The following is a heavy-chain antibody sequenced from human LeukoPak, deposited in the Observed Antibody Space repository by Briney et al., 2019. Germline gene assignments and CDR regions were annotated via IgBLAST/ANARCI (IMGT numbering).Heavy chain of an antibody. CDR1: GFTFSDYY. J-gene: IGHJ4*02. D-gene: IGHD1-7*01. CDR3: AKTRLQGSGTTREFDS. CDR2: LSGDGHTI. V-gene: IGHV3-11*04. Sequence: PGGSLRLSCTPSGFTFSDYYMAWIRQAPGTGLEWLSYLSGDGHTIYYADSVRGRFTISRDNAKNSLYLQMNSLTAEDTAVYYCAKTRLQGSGTTREFDSWGQGILVTVSS.